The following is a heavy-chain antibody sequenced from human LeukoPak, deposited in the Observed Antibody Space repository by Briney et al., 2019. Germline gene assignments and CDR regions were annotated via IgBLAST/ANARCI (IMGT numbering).Heavy chain of an antibody. J-gene: IGHJ4*02. D-gene: IGHD6-13*01. Sequence: GGSLRLSCAASGFTFSSYAMSWVRQAPGKGLEWVSAISGSGGSTYYADSVKGRFTISRDNSKNTLYLQMNSLRAEDTAVYYCAKKGHSSSWYSSSLVDYWGQGTLVTVSS. V-gene: IGHV3-23*01. CDR2: ISGSGGST. CDR3: AKKGHSSSWYSSSLVDY. CDR1: GFTFSSYA.